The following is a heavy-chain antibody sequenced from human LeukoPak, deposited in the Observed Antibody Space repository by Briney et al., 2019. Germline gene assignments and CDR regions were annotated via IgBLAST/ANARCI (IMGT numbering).Heavy chain of an antibody. CDR2: TGSTGVST. Sequence: GGSLRLSCAASGFTVSSTYMSWVRQAPGKGLEWVSGTGSTGVSTFYADSVKGRFTVSRDNSKNTLSLQMNSLRAEDTAVYYCAKDPGVVPAHYFDYWGQGTLVTVSS. CDR3: AKDPGVVPAHYFDY. D-gene: IGHD2-2*01. CDR1: GFTVSSTY. V-gene: IGHV3-53*01. J-gene: IGHJ4*02.